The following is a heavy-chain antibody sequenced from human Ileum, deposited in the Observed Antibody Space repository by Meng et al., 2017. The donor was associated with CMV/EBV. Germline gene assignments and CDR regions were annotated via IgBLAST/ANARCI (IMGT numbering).Heavy chain of an antibody. CDR1: GASFSTYY. CDR2: IHYSGRT. Sequence: SETLSLTCTVSGASFSTYYWSWIRQPPGKGLEWTGDIHYSGRTNYNPSLNSRVTISLDTSKNQFSLKLSSVTAADTAVYYCASLRSRNPLVFWGQGMLVTVSS. CDR3: ASLRSRNPLVF. V-gene: IGHV4-59*01. J-gene: IGHJ4*02. D-gene: IGHD1-14*01.